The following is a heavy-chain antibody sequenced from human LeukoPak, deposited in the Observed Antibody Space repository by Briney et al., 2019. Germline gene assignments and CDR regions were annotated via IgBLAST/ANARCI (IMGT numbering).Heavy chain of an antibody. J-gene: IGHJ5*02. Sequence: ASVKVSCKASGYTFTSYGISWVRQAPGQGLEWMGWISAYNGNTNYAQKLQGRVTMTRDTSISTAYMELSSLRSDDTAVYYCARGGDGYINNWFAPWGQGTLVTVSS. D-gene: IGHD5-24*01. CDR1: GYTFTSYG. CDR2: ISAYNGNT. V-gene: IGHV1-18*01. CDR3: ARGGDGYINNWFAP.